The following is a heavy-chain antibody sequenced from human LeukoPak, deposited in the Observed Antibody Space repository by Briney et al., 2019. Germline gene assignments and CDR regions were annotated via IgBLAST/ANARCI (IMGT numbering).Heavy chain of an antibody. V-gene: IGHV1-2*02. CDR2: TNPNSGDT. Sequence: ASVKVSCKASGYTFTGCYMHWVRQAPGQGLEWMGWTNPNSGDTHYGQKFQGRATMTRDTPISTAYMELSRLTSDDTAVYYCARGRGAVTANSLPLFGYWGQGTLVTVSS. CDR1: GYTFTGCY. CDR3: ARGRGAVTANSLPLFGY. D-gene: IGHD2-21*02. J-gene: IGHJ4*02.